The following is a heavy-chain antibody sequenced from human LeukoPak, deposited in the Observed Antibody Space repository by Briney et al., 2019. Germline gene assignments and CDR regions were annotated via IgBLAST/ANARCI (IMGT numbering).Heavy chain of an antibody. D-gene: IGHD3-22*01. Sequence: SETLSLTCTVSGDSISSSSYYWGWIRQPPGKGLEWIGTFYYSGSTYYNPSLKSRVTISVDTSKNQFSLKLSSVTAADTAVYYCARRDYYDSSQQFDYWGQGTLVTVSS. J-gene: IGHJ4*02. CDR3: ARRDYYDSSQQFDY. CDR1: GDSISSSSYY. CDR2: FYYSGST. V-gene: IGHV4-39*01.